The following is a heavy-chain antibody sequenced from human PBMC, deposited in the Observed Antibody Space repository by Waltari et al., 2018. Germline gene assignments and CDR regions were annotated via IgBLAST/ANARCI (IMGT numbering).Heavy chain of an antibody. V-gene: IGHV4-39*07. J-gene: IGHJ4*02. Sequence: QLQLQESGPGLVKPSETLSLTCTVSGGSISSSSYYWGWIRQPPGKGLEWIGSIYYSGSTYYNPSLKSRVTISGDTSKNQFSLKLSSVTAADTAVYYCARVGARVAAAGTEDYFDYWGQGTLVTVSS. CDR3: ARVGARVAAAGTEDYFDY. D-gene: IGHD6-13*01. CDR2: IYYSGST. CDR1: GGSISSSSYY.